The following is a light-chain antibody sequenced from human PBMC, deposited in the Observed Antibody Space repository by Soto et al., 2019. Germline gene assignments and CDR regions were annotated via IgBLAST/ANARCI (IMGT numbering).Light chain of an antibody. CDR3: AAWDDSLNGYV. CDR2: SNN. V-gene: IGLV1-44*01. CDR1: SSNIGSNT. Sequence: QSARTQPPSTSGTPGQRVTISCSGSSSNIGSNTVNWYQHLPGTAPKLLTYSNNQRPSGVPERFSGSKSGTSASLAVSGLQSEDEADYYCAAWDDSLNGYVFGTGTKVTVL. J-gene: IGLJ1*01.